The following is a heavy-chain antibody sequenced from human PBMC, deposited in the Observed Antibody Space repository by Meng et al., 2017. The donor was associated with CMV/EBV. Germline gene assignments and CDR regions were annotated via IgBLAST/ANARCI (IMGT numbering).Heavy chain of an antibody. CDR2: IKQDGSEK. J-gene: IGHJ4*02. Sequence: GESLKISCAASGFTFSSYWMSWVRQAPGKGLEWVANIKQDGSEKYYVDSVKGRFTISRDNAKNSLYLQMNSLRAEDTAVYYCARTRSARFFEWPLGYWGQRTLVTVSS. D-gene: IGHD3-3*01. CDR3: ARTRSARFFEWPLGY. CDR1: GFTFSSYW. V-gene: IGHV3-7*01.